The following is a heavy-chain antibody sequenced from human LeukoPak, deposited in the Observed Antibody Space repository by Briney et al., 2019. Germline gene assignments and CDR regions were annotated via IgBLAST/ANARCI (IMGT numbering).Heavy chain of an antibody. J-gene: IGHJ6*03. V-gene: IGHV3-23*01. CDR3: AKDGLARDCYYYYLDV. CDR1: GFTFSSYA. Sequence: GGSLRLSCAASGFTFSSYALSWVRQAPGKGLEWVSAISGSGDNTYYADSVQGRFTISRDNSKNTLYLQMNSLRADDTAVYYCAKDGLARDCYYYYLDVWGRGTTVTVSS. CDR2: ISGSGDNT.